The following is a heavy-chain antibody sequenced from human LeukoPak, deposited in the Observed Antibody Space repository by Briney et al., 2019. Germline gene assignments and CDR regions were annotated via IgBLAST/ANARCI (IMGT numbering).Heavy chain of an antibody. D-gene: IGHD4-17*01. J-gene: IGHJ5*02. CDR1: GFIVNSNY. CDR2: IYSGGST. CDR3: ARDLGANWFDP. V-gene: IGHV3-66*01. Sequence: GGSLRLSCAASGFIVNSNYISWVREAPEKALEWVSVIYSGGSTYYGDSVKGRFTIYRDNSKNTLYLQMKSLRAEDTAVYYFARDLGANWFDPGGQGNLDTVSS.